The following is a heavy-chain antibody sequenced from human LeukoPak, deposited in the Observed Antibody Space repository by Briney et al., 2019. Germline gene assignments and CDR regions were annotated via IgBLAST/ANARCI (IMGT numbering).Heavy chain of an antibody. V-gene: IGHV4-34*01. CDR3: ARGLSNGTGSTFDY. D-gene: IGHD1-1*01. CDR2: INHSGST. J-gene: IGHJ4*02. CDR1: GGSFSGYY. Sequence: PSETLSLTCAVCGGSFSGYYWSWIRQPPGKGLEWIGEINHSGSTNYNPSLKSRVTISVDTSKNQFSLKLSSVTAADTAVYYCARGLSNGTGSTFDYWGQGTLVTVSS.